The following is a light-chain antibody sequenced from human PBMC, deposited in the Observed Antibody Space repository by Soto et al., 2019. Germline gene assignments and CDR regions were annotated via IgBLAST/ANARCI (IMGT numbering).Light chain of an antibody. V-gene: IGKV3-20*01. CDR1: QSVSSSY. J-gene: IGKJ1*01. CDR3: QQYGSSPQT. CDR2: GAS. Sequence: IVLTQSPGTMSLSPGERATLSCRARQSVSSSYFAWYQQKPGQAPRLLIYGASSRATGIPDRFSGSGSGTDFTLTISRLEPEDFAVYYCQQYGSSPQTFGQGTKGDIK.